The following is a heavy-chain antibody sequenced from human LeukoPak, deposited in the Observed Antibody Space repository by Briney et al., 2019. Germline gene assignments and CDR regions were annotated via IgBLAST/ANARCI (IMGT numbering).Heavy chain of an antibody. Sequence: ASVKVSCKASGYTFTSYYMHWVRQAPGQGLELMGIINPSGGSTSYAQKFHGRVTMTRDTSTSTVYMELSSLRSEDTAVYYCARGSSGWYSVAYWGQGTLVTVSS. V-gene: IGHV1-46*01. CDR1: GYTFTSYY. D-gene: IGHD6-19*01. CDR2: INPSGGST. CDR3: ARGSSGWYSVAY. J-gene: IGHJ4*02.